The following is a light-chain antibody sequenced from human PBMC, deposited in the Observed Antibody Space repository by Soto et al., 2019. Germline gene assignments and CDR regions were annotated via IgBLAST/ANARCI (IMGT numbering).Light chain of an antibody. V-gene: IGKV3-15*01. Sequence: EIVMTQSPATMSVSPGERATLSCRASQNVNTNLAWYQQKPGQAPRLLIYAASTRATGVPARFSGSGSGTEFALTIGSLQSEDFAIYYCQQYNNWSPNYSFGQGTMLQIK. CDR1: QNVNTN. CDR3: QQYNNWSPNYS. J-gene: IGKJ2*01. CDR2: AAS.